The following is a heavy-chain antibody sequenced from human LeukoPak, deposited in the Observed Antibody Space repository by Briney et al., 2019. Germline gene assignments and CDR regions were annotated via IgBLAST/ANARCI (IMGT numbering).Heavy chain of an antibody. V-gene: IGHV4-59*01. D-gene: IGHD6-19*01. CDR3: ARDSSGWSRGWFDP. Sequence: SETLSLTCTVSSGSISYYYWSWIRQPPGKGLEWIGYIYYSGSTNYNPSPKSRVTISVDTSKNQFSLKLTSVTAADTAVYYCARDSSGWSRGWFDPWGQGTLVTVSS. CDR2: IYYSGST. CDR1: SGSISYYY. J-gene: IGHJ5*02.